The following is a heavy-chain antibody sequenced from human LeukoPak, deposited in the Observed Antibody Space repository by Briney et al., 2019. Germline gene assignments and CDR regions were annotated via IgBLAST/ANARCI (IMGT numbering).Heavy chain of an antibody. Sequence: GGSLRLSCAASGFTFSSYGMHWVRQAPGKGLEWVAVISYDGSNKYYADSVKGRFTISRDNSKNTLYLQMNSLRAEDTAVYYCARGLGDSSSWYLGEDYWGQGTLVTVSS. CDR2: ISYDGSNK. V-gene: IGHV3-30*03. J-gene: IGHJ4*02. CDR1: GFTFSSYG. D-gene: IGHD6-13*01. CDR3: ARGLGDSSSWYLGEDY.